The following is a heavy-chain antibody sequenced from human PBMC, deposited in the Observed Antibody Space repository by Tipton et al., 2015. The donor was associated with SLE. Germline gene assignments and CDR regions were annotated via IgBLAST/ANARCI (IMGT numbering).Heavy chain of an antibody. D-gene: IGHD5-18*01. J-gene: IGHJ4*02. Sequence: QLVQSGAEVKKPGASVKVSCKASGYTFTSYGISWVRQAPGQGLEWMGWISAYNGNTNYAQKLQDRVTMTTDTSTSTAYMELRSLRSDDTAVYYCARPSGYTAMAPYYYYFDYWGQGTLVTVSS. CDR3: ARPSGYTAMAPYYYYFDY. CDR2: ISAYNGNT. CDR1: GYTFTSYG. V-gene: IGHV1-18*01.